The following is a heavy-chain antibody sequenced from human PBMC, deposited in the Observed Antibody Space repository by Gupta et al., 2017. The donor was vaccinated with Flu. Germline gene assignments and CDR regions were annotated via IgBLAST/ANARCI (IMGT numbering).Heavy chain of an antibody. CDR3: ARGVDNGVDV. D-gene: IGHD2-21*01. CDR2: MNPNSGNT. Sequence: INWGRQATGQGLEWMGWMNPNSGNTGYAQKFQGRVTMTRDTSISTAYMELSSLTFEDTAVYYCARGVDNGVDVWGQGTTVTVSS. V-gene: IGHV1-8*01. J-gene: IGHJ6*02.